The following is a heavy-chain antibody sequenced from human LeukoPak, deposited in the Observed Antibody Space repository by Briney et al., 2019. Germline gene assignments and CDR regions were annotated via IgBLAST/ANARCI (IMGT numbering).Heavy chain of an antibody. Sequence: PGGSLRLSCAASGFDFSNYAMHWARQAPGKGLEYVSSISNNGGSTYYAKSVKGRFTISRDNSKNTLYLQMGSLRAEDMAVYYCASVDSNGPIDYWGQGTLVTVSS. V-gene: IGHV3-64*01. D-gene: IGHD6-19*01. CDR3: ASVDSNGPIDY. CDR2: ISNNGGST. J-gene: IGHJ4*02. CDR1: GFDFSNYA.